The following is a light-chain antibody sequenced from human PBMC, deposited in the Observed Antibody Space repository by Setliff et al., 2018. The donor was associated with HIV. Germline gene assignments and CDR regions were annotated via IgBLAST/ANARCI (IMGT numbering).Light chain of an antibody. CDR3: VLYFNSGLS. CDR2: NTT. Sequence: QTVVTHEPSLSVSPGGTVTLTCGLTSASLSYKSYHSWYQQTPGQAPRTLIYNTTIRSSGVPDRFFGSILGNKAALTITGAQADDESDYYCVLYFNSGLSFGGGTKVTVL. V-gene: IGLV8-61*01. J-gene: IGLJ2*01. CDR1: SASLSYKSY.